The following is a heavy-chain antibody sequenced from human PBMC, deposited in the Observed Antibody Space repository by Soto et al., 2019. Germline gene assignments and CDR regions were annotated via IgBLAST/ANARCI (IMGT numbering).Heavy chain of an antibody. CDR2: IYYSGST. CDR3: ARRIVVVPDAIYYYYGMDV. Sequence: SETLSLTCTVSGGSISSSSYYWGWIRQPPGKGLEWIGSIYYSGSTYYNPSLKSRVTISVDTSKNQFSLKLSSVTAADTAVYYCARRIVVVPDAIYYYYGMDVWGQGTTAPVSS. V-gene: IGHV4-39*01. D-gene: IGHD2-2*01. CDR1: GGSISSSSYY. J-gene: IGHJ6*02.